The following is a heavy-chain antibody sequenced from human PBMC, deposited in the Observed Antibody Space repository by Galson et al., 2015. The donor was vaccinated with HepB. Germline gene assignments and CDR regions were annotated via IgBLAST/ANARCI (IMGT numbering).Heavy chain of an antibody. CDR1: DFTVSNNY. V-gene: IGHV3-53*01. D-gene: IGHD1-7*01. CDR3: AKDLFDWNYAQIVYYYYYMDV. Sequence: SLRLSCAVSDFTVSNNYMSWVRQAPGKGLEWVSTIYSDGTTHYTDSVQGQFTISRDNSKNTVFLQMDRLRADDTATYYCAKDLFDWNYAQIVYYYYYMDVWGKGTTVTVSS. J-gene: IGHJ6*03. CDR2: IYSDGTT.